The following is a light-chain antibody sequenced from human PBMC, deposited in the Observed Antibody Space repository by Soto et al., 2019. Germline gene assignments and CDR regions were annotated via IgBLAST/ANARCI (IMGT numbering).Light chain of an antibody. CDR3: QQYGSSPIT. CDR1: QSVSSSQ. Sequence: EIVLTQSPGTLSFSPGERATLSCRASQSVSSSQLAWYQQKHGQAPRLLMYGASSRATGIPDRLSGSGSGTDLTITISRLEPEDFEVYYCQQYGSSPITFGQGTRLEIK. V-gene: IGKV3-20*01. J-gene: IGKJ5*01. CDR2: GAS.